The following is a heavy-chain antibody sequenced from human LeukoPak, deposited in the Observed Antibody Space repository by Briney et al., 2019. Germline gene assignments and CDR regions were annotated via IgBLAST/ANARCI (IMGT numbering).Heavy chain of an antibody. CDR3: ARYSGSYHSFHY. Sequence: GGSLRLSCAASGFTFSGYWMSWVRQAPGKGLEWVANVNEDGSGRYYVDSVKGRFTVSRDNAENSLYLQMNSLRPEDTAVYYCARYSGSYHSFHYWGQGTLVTVSS. V-gene: IGHV3-7*03. J-gene: IGHJ4*02. CDR1: GFTFSGYW. D-gene: IGHD1-26*01. CDR2: VNEDGSGR.